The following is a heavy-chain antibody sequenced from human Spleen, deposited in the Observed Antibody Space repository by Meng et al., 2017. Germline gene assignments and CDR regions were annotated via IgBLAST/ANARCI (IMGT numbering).Heavy chain of an antibody. J-gene: IGHJ6*02. D-gene: IGHD2-21*02. Sequence: ASVKVSCKASEYTFTGYYMHWVRQAPGQGLEWMGRINPNSGGTNYAQKFQGRVTMTRDTSISTAYMELSRLRSDDTAVYYCARDKIVVVTDDYYYYGMDVWGQGTTVTVSS. V-gene: IGHV1-2*06. CDR3: ARDKIVVVTDDYYYYGMDV. CDR1: EYTFTGYY. CDR2: INPNSGGT.